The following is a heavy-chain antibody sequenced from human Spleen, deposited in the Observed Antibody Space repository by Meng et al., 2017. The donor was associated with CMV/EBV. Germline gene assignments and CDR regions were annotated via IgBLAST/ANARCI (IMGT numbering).Heavy chain of an antibody. CDR1: GFTFSGYA. V-gene: IGHV3-23*03. CDR3: AKSLYYIVY. CDR2: IYSGGTNT. J-gene: IGHJ4*02. Sequence: LRLSCAASGFTFSGYAMSWVRQAPGKGLEWVSVIYSGGTNTRYADSVKGRFTISRDNSKNTLYLQMNGLRAEDTAVYYCAKSLYYIVYWGQGTLVTVSS.